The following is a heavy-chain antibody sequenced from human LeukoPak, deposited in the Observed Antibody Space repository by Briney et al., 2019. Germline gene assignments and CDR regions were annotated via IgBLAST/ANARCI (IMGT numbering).Heavy chain of an antibody. CDR3: ARSPGIAAHDAVDI. CDR2: ISYDGSNK. CDR1: GFTFSSYA. D-gene: IGHD6-25*01. V-gene: IGHV3-30-3*01. J-gene: IGHJ3*02. Sequence: PGGSLRLSCAASGFTFSSYAMHWVRQAPGKGLEWVAVISYDGSNKYYADSVKGRFTISRDNSKNTLYLQMNSLRAEDTAVYYCARSPGIAAHDAVDIWGQGTMVTVSS.